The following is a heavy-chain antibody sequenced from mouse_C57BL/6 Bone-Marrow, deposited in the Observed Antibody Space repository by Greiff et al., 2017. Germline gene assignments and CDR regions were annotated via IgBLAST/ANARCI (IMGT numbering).Heavy chain of an antibody. V-gene: IGHV1-69*01. J-gene: IGHJ3*01. CDR2: IDPSDSYT. D-gene: IGHD1-1*01. CDR3: ARDTTVVAPAWFAY. CDR1: GYTFTSYW. Sequence: QVQLKQPGAELVMPGASVKLSCKASGYTFTSYWMHWVKQRPGQGLEWIGEIDPSDSYTNYNQQFKGKSTLTVDKSSSTAYMELSSLTSEDSAVYYCARDTTVVAPAWFAYWGQGTLVTVSA.